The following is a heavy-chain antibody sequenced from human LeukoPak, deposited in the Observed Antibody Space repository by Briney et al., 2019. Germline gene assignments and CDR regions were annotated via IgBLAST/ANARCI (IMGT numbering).Heavy chain of an antibody. CDR2: MNPNSGNT. CDR1: GYTFTSYD. D-gene: IGHD6-6*01. Sequence: GASVKVSCKASGYTFTSYDINWVRQATGQGLEWMGWMNPNSGNTGYAQKFQGRVTMTRNTSISTAYVELSSLRSEDTAVYYCARVLFLGSSSSPGYWGQGTLVTVSS. CDR3: ARVLFLGSSSSPGY. V-gene: IGHV1-8*01. J-gene: IGHJ4*02.